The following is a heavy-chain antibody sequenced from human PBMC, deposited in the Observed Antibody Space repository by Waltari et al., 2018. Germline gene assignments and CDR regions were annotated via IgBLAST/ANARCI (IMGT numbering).Heavy chain of an antibody. CDR1: GYTFTSYY. CDR2: INPSGGST. CDR3: ARARIAAAGTLGYYFDY. J-gene: IGHJ4*02. V-gene: IGHV1-46*01. Sequence: QVQLVQSGAEVKKPGASVKVSCKASGYTFTSYYMHWVRPAPGQGLEWMGIINPSGGSTSYAQKFQGRVTMTRDTSTSTVYMELSSLRSEDTAVYYCARARIAAAGTLGYYFDYWGQGTLVTVSS. D-gene: IGHD6-13*01.